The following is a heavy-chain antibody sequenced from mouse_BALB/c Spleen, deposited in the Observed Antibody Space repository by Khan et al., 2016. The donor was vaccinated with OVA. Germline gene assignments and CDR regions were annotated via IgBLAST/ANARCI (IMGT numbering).Heavy chain of an antibody. CDR3: DRLEDI. CDR1: GFSLTSYG. V-gene: IGHV2-9*02. Sequence: QVQLKQSGPGLVAPSQSLSITCPVAGFSLTSYGVHWVRQPPGKGLEWLGVIWAGGSTNYNSALMSRLGISKVKFKSQVCLKMNSRQTDDTDSYYCDRLEDIWGQGTSLTVAS. D-gene: IGHD3-3*01. J-gene: IGHJ2*02. CDR2: IWAGGST.